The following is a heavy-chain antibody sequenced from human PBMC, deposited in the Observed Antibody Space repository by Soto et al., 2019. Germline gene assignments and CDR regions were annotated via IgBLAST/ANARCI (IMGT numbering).Heavy chain of an antibody. Sequence: ASVKVSCKASGYTFTSYAMHWARQAPGQRLEWMGWINAGNGNTIYSQKFQGRVTITRDTSASTAYMELSSLRSEDTAVYYCARGVGNSAPDYWGQGTLVTVSS. J-gene: IGHJ4*02. CDR1: GYTFTSYA. V-gene: IGHV1-3*01. D-gene: IGHD1-7*01. CDR3: ARGVGNSAPDY. CDR2: INAGNGNT.